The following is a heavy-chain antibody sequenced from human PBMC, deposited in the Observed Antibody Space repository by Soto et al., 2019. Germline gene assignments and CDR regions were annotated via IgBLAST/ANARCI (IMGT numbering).Heavy chain of an antibody. CDR2: IWYDGSNK. D-gene: IGHD4-17*01. CDR3: ARSYDYGDNYNMDV. CDR1: GFTFSSYG. V-gene: IGHV3-33*01. J-gene: IGHJ6*03. Sequence: GGSLRLSCAASGFTFSSYGMHWVRQAPGKGLEWVAVIWYDGSNKYYADSVKGRFTISRDNSKNTLYLQMNSLRAEDTAVYYCARSYDYGDNYNMDVWGKGTTVTVSS.